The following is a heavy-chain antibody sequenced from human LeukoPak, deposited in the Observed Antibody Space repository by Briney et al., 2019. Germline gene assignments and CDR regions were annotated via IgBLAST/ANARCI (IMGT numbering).Heavy chain of an antibody. J-gene: IGHJ4*02. D-gene: IGHD5-18*01. V-gene: IGHV3-21*01. CDR3: ARDSVDTAMLTN. Sequence: PGGSLRLSCAASGFTFSSYSMTWVRQAPGKGLEWVSSISSSSSYIYYADSVKGRFTISRDNAKNSLYLQMNSLRAEDTAVYYCARDSVDTAMLTNWGQGTLVTVSS. CDR2: ISSSSSYI. CDR1: GFTFSSYS.